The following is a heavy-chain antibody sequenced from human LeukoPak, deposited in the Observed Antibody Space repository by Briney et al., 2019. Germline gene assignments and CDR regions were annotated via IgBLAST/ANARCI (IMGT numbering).Heavy chain of an antibody. CDR3: AKLHDYYGSGSYASYYYYYMDV. CDR2: ISYDGSNK. Sequence: PGGSLRLSCEASGFTFSVYSMNWVRQAPGKGLEWVAVISYDGSNKSCADSVKGRFTISRDNSKNTLYLQMNSLRAEDTAVYYCAKLHDYYGSGSYASYYYYYMDVWGKGTTVTISS. J-gene: IGHJ6*03. V-gene: IGHV3-30*18. CDR1: GFTFSVYS. D-gene: IGHD3-10*01.